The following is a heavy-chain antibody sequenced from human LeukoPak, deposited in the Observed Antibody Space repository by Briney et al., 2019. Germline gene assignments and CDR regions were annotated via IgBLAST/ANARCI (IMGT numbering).Heavy chain of an antibody. D-gene: IGHD2-15*01. J-gene: IGHJ5*01. V-gene: IGHV1-3*01. CDR3: AREGYCSGGSCYINWFDS. CDR2: INAGNGNT. CDR1: GYTVTSYA. Sequence: ASVKVSCKASGYTVTSYAMHWVRQAPGQRLEWMGWINAGNGNTKYSQKFQGRVTITRDTSASTAYMELSSLRSEDTAVYYCAREGYCSGGSCYINWFDSWGQGALVTVSS.